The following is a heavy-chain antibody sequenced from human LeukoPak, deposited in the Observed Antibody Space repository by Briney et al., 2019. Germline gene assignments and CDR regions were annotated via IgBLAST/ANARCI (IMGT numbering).Heavy chain of an antibody. CDR1: GYTFTSYG. V-gene: IGHV1-18*01. CDR2: ISAYNGNT. Sequence: ASVKVSCKASGYTFTSYGISWVRQAPGQGLEWMGWISAYNGNTNYAQKLQGRVTMTTGTSTSTAYMELRSLRSDDTAVYYCARGGDGRYYYGSGRPFDYWGQGTLVTVSS. CDR3: ARGGDGRYYYGSGRPFDY. J-gene: IGHJ4*02. D-gene: IGHD3-10*01.